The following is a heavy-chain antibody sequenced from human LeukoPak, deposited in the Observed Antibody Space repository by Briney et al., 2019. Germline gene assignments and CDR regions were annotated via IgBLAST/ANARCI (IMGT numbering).Heavy chain of an antibody. V-gene: IGHV3-23*01. CDR1: GFTFDDYA. CDR3: AKDRPPWQQLGRYFDY. D-gene: IGHD6-13*01. CDR2: ISGSGRST. Sequence: ETGGSLRLSCAASGFTFDDYAMHWVRQAPGKGLEWVSAISGSGRSTYYADSVKGRFTISRDNSKNTLYLQMNSLRAEDTAVYYCAKDRPPWQQLGRYFDYWGQGTLVTVSS. J-gene: IGHJ4*02.